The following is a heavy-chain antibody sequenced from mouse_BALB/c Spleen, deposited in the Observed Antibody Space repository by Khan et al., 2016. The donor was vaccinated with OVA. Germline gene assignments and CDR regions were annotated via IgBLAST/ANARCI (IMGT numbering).Heavy chain of an antibody. CDR1: GFTFSSYS. CDR2: ISSGGDHT. CDR3: ADHLIGAFVY. J-gene: IGHJ3*01. Sequence: EVQVVESGGDLVKPGGSLKLSCAASGFTFSSYSMSWVRQTPDKRLEWVASISSGGDHTYYLDSVKGRFTISRDNAKNTLYLQMSNLKSEDTAMYDCADHLIGAFVYWGQGTLVTVSA. V-gene: IGHV5-6*01.